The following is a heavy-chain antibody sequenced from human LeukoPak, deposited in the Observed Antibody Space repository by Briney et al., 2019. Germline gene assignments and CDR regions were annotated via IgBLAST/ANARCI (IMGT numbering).Heavy chain of an antibody. CDR2: ISSSGSSI. D-gene: IGHD6-13*01. CDR1: GFTFSSYE. V-gene: IGHV3-48*03. CDR3: ARGPGIAAAGKKYYFAY. Sequence: GGSLRLSCAASGFTFSSYEMNWVRQAPGKGLEWVSYISSSGSSIYYADSVKGRFTISRDNAKNSLYLQMNSLRAEDTAVYYCARGPGIAAAGKKYYFAYWGQGTLVTVSS. J-gene: IGHJ4*02.